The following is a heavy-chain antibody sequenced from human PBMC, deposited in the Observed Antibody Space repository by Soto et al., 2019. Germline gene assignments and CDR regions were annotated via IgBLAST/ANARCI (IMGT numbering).Heavy chain of an antibody. CDR2: IYYSGST. Sequence: SETLSLTCTVSGDSVSNGYFYWSWIRQPPGKGLEWIGNIYYSGSTTYNPSLKSRVTISLDKSKNQLSLSLSSVTAADTAVYFCAXXRYVXXXYYKGGXYXSDYXGQGTPVTVSS. V-gene: IGHV4-61*01. CDR3: AXXRYVXXXYYKGGXYXSDY. CDR1: GDSVSNGYFY. J-gene: IGHJ4*02. D-gene: IGHD3-9*01.